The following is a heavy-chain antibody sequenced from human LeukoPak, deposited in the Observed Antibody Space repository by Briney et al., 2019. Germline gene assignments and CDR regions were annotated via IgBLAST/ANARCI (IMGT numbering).Heavy chain of an antibody. CDR2: TYYRSKWCN. CDR1: GDSVSSNSAA. V-gene: IGHV6-1*01. J-gene: IGHJ4*02. D-gene: IGHD2-2*01. Sequence: SQTLSLTCAISGDSVSSNSAAWNWIRQSPSRGLEWLGRTYYRSKWCNDYAVSVKSRITINPDTSKNQFSLQLNSVTPEDTAVYYCARAKKLVPAGPHGTFDYWGQGTLVTVSS. CDR3: ARAKKLVPAGPHGTFDY.